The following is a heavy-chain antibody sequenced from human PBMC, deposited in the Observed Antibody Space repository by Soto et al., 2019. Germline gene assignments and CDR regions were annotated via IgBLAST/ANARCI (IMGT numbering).Heavy chain of an antibody. V-gene: IGHV1-2*04. CDR1: GYTFTDYTFTDYY. D-gene: IGHD6-19*01. CDR2: INPNSGGT. CDR3: ARDRIPVTGTGNYYYYGMDV. J-gene: IGHJ6*02. Sequence: ASVKVSCKASGYTFTDYTFTDYYMHWVRQAPGQGLEWMGWINPNSGGTNYAQKFQGWVTMTRDTSISTAYMELSRPSSDDTAVYFCARDRIPVTGTGNYYYYGMDVWGQGTTVTVSS.